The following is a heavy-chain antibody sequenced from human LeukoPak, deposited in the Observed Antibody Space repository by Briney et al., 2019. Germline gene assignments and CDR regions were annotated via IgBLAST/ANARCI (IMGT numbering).Heavy chain of an antibody. CDR3: ARDRPSGEADY. V-gene: IGHV4-30-4*01. J-gene: IGHJ4*02. CDR1: GGSISSGDYY. Sequence: SETLSLTCTVSGGSISSGDYYWSWIRQPPGKGLEWIGYIYYSGSTYYNPSLKSRVTISVDTSKNQFSLKLSSVTAADTAVCYCARDRPSGEADYWGQGTLVTVSS. D-gene: IGHD3-10*01. CDR2: IYYSGST.